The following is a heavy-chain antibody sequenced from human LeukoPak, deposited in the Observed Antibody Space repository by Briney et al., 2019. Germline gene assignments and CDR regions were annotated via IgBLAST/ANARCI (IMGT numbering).Heavy chain of an antibody. V-gene: IGHV3-21*01. Sequence: GGSLRLSCAASGFTFSSYSMSWVRQAPGKGLEWVSSISSSSSYIYYADSVKGRFTISRDNAKNSLYLQMNSLRAEDTAVYYCARVGSDFWSGYHFDYWGQGTLVTVSS. J-gene: IGHJ4*02. CDR3: ARVGSDFWSGYHFDY. D-gene: IGHD3-3*01. CDR1: GFTFSSYS. CDR2: ISSSSSYI.